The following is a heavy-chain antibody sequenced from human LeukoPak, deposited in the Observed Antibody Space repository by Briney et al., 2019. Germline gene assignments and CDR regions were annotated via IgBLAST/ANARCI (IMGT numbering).Heavy chain of an antibody. Sequence: GGSLRLSCAASGFTFYNSGMGWVRQAPGKGLEWVSAISGSGGITYYADFVKGRFTISRDVSKNTLYLQMNSLKAEDTAVYYCAIEQWELKSWGQGTLVTVSS. J-gene: IGHJ5*02. CDR3: AIEQWELKS. V-gene: IGHV3-23*01. CDR2: ISGSGGIT. CDR1: GFTFYNSG. D-gene: IGHD1-26*01.